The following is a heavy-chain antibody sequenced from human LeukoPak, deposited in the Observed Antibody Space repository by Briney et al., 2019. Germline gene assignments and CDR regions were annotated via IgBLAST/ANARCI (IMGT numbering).Heavy chain of an antibody. CDR2: INPSGGST. CDR1: GYTFTSYY. CDR3: ARVYYYDSSGYYLGPGY. D-gene: IGHD3-22*01. V-gene: IGHV1-46*01. Sequence: GASVKVSCKASGYTFTSYYMHWVRQAPGQGLEWMGIINPSGGSTSYAQKFQGRVTITRDTSASTAYMELSSLRSEDTAVYYCARVYYYDSSGYYLGPGYWGQGTLVTVSS. J-gene: IGHJ4*02.